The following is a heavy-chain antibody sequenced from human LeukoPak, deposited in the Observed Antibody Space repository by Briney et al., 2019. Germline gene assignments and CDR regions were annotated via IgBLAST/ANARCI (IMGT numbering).Heavy chain of an antibody. CDR1: GGSISSYY. Sequence: SETLSLTCTVCGGSISSYYWSWIRQPPGKGMEWIGYIYYSGSTNYNPSLKSRVTISVDTSKNQFSLKLSSVTAADTAVYYCASSYSSSWYDYWGQGTLVTVSS. CDR2: IYYSGST. D-gene: IGHD6-13*01. CDR3: ASSYSSSWYDY. V-gene: IGHV4-59*08. J-gene: IGHJ4*02.